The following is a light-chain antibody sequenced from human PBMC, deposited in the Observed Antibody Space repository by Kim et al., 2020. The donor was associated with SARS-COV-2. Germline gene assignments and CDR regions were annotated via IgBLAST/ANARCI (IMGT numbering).Light chain of an antibody. J-gene: IGLJ3*02. CDR3: QTWGTGIG. CDR1: SGHSSYT. CDR2: LNSDGSH. V-gene: IGLV4-69*01. Sequence: GASVKLTCTRGSGHSSYTIAWHQQQPEKGPRYLMKLNSDGSHSKGDGIPDRFSGSSSGAERYLTISSLQSEDEADYYWQTWGTGIGFGGGTQLTVL.